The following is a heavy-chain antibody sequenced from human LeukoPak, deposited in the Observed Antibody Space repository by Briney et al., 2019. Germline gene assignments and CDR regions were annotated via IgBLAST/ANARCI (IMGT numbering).Heavy chain of an antibody. CDR3: ARGATYYYDSSGYKGDY. CDR2: IIPIFGTA. CDR1: GGTFSSYA. D-gene: IGHD3-22*01. J-gene: IGHJ4*02. V-gene: IGHV1-69*13. Sequence: ASVKVSCKASGGTFSSYAISWVRQAPGQGLEWMGGIIPIFGTANYAQKFQGRVTITADESTSTAYMELSSLRSEDTAVYYCARGATYYYDSSGYKGDYWGQGTLVTVSS.